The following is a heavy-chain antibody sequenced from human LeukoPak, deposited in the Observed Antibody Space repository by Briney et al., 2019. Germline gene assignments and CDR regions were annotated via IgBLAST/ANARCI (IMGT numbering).Heavy chain of an antibody. V-gene: IGHV3-23*01. CDR2: ISGSGGST. D-gene: IGHD2-15*01. CDR3: SIGPQRYCSGGYCYGDY. CDR1: GFTFSNAW. Sequence: GGSLRLSCAASGFTFSNAWMNWVRQAPGKGLEWVSAISGSGGSTYYADSVKGRFTISRDNSKNTLYLQMNSLRAEDTAVYYCSIGPQRYCSGGYCYGDYWGQGTLVTVSS. J-gene: IGHJ4*02.